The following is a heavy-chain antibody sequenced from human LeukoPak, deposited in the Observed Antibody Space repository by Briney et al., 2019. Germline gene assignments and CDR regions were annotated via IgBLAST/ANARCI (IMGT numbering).Heavy chain of an antibody. CDR1: GFTFSSSW. V-gene: IGHV3-74*01. Sequence: GGSLRLSCAASGFTFSSSWMHWVRQAPGKGLVWVSHINNVGSSTSYADSVKGRFTISRDNAKNTLYLQMNSLRAEDTAVYYCARDYLGWFDPWGQGTLVTVSS. CDR3: ARDYLGWFDP. CDR2: INNVGSST. J-gene: IGHJ5*02.